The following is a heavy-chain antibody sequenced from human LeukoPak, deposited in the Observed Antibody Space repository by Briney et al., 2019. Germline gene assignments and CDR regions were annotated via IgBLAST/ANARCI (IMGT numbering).Heavy chain of an antibody. J-gene: IGHJ4*02. Sequence: ASVKVSCKASGYTFTSYGISWVRQAPGQGLEWMGIINPSGGSTSYAQKFQGRVTMTRDMSTSTVYMELSSLRSEDTAVYYCARDNSILTGYYTAFDYWGQGTLVTVSS. CDR1: GYTFTSYG. CDR3: ARDNSILTGYYTAFDY. D-gene: IGHD3-9*01. V-gene: IGHV1-46*01. CDR2: INPSGGST.